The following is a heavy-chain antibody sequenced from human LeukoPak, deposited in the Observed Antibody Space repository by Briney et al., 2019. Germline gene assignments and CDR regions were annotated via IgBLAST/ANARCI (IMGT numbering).Heavy chain of an antibody. CDR2: IYYSGST. CDR1: GGSISSYY. Sequence: SETLSLTCTVSGGSISSYYWSWIRQPPGKGLEWIGYIYYSGSTNYNPSLKSRVTISVDTSKNQFSLKLSSVTAADTAVYYCAGQAAAGLFDYWGQGTLVTVSS. D-gene: IGHD6-13*01. V-gene: IGHV4-59*01. CDR3: AGQAAAGLFDY. J-gene: IGHJ4*02.